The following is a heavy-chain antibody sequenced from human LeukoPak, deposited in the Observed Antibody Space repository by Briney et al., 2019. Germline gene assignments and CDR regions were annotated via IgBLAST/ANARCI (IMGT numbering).Heavy chain of an antibody. CDR1: GYTFTSYY. D-gene: IGHD5-18*01. Sequence: ASVKVSCKASGYTFTSYYMHWVRQAPGQGLEWMGIINPSGGSTSYAQKFQGRVTMTRDTSTSTVYMELSSLRSEDTAVYYCAKLPHPRGYSYGFVDYWGQGTLVTVSS. CDR2: INPSGGST. CDR3: AKLPHPRGYSYGFVDY. V-gene: IGHV1-46*01. J-gene: IGHJ4*02.